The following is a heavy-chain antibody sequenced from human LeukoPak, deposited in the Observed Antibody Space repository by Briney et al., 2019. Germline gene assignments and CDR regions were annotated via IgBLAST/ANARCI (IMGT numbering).Heavy chain of an antibody. V-gene: IGHV7-4-1*02. D-gene: IGHD3-10*01. CDR3: ARGSIGAPHHFDY. CDR1: GYTFNTYG. J-gene: IGHJ4*02. Sequence: ASVKVSYKASGYTFNTYGMNWVRQAPGQGLEWMGCINTNTGNPTYAQGFTGRFVFPLDTSVSTAYLQMSSLKAEDTAVYYCARGSIGAPHHFDYWGQGTLVTVSS. CDR2: INTNTGNP.